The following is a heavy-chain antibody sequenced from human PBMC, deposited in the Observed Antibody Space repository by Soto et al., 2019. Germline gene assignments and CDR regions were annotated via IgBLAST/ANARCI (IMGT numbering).Heavy chain of an antibody. V-gene: IGHV4-31*03. Sequence: SEPLSLTCTVSGGSISSGGYYWSWIRQHPGKGLEWIGYIYYSGSTYYNPSLKSRVTISVDTSKNQFSLKLSSVTAADTAVYYCARGTRRYFDYWGQGTLVTVSS. D-gene: IGHD3-10*01. J-gene: IGHJ4*02. CDR1: GGSISSGGYY. CDR3: ARGTRRYFDY. CDR2: IYYSGST.